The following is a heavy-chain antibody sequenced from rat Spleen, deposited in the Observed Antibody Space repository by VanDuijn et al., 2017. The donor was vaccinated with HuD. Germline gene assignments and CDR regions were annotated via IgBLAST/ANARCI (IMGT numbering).Heavy chain of an antibody. J-gene: IGHJ1*01. V-gene: IGHV5-29*01. CDR2: ISYGDSSGHSST. CDR1: GFTFSDYG. CDR3: ARHGTTRGWYFDF. D-gene: IGHD1-10*01. Sequence: EVQLVESGGGLVQPGRSLKLSCAASGFTFSDYGVAWVRQAPTKGLEWVATISYGDSSGHSSTYYRDSVKGRFTISRDNAKSTLYLQMDSLRSEDTATYYCARHGTTRGWYFDFWGPGTMVTVSS.